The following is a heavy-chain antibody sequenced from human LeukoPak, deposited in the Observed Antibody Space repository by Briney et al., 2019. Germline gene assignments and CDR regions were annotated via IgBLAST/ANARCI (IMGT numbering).Heavy chain of an antibody. CDR1: GYSFTSHW. Sequence: GESLKISCKGSGYSFTSHWIGWVRQMPGKGPEWMVSIYPGDSDTRYSPSFQGQVTISADKSISTAYLQWSSLKASDTAMYYCVRRGHDYGDYGAYWGQGTLVTVSS. CDR2: IYPGDSDT. CDR3: VRRGHDYGDYGAY. J-gene: IGHJ4*02. D-gene: IGHD4-17*01. V-gene: IGHV5-51*01.